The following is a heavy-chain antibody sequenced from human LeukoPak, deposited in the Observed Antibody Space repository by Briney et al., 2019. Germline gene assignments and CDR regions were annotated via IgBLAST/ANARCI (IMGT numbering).Heavy chain of an antibody. Sequence: GASVKVSCKASGGTFSSNAISWVRQAPGQGLEWMGGIIPIFGTANYAQKFQGRVTITADESTSTAYMELSSLRSEDTAVYYCAETGYSYGYYFDYWGQGTLVTVSS. V-gene: IGHV1-69*13. J-gene: IGHJ4*02. CDR3: AETGYSYGYYFDY. CDR1: GGTFSSNA. CDR2: IIPIFGTA. D-gene: IGHD5-18*01.